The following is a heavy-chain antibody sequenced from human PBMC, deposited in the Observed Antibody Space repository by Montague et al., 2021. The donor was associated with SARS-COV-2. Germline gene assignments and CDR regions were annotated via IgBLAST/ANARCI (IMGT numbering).Heavy chain of an antibody. Sequence: SLRLSCAASGFTFSSYSMNWVRQAPGKGLEWVSSISSSSSYIYYADSVKGRFTISRDNAKNSLYLQMNSLRVEDTAVYYCARDLNDYVWGSYRYFDYWGQGTLVTVSS. CDR3: ARDLNDYVWGSYRYFDY. CDR2: ISSSSSYI. V-gene: IGHV3-21*01. CDR1: GFTFSSYS. D-gene: IGHD3-16*02. J-gene: IGHJ4*02.